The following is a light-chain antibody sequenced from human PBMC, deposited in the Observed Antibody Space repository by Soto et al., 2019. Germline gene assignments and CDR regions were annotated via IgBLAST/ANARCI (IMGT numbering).Light chain of an antibody. Sequence: DIQMTQSPSSLSASVGDRVTITCQASHDISNYLNWYQQKPGKAPKLLIYDASNLETGVPSRFSGSGSGTDFTFTIISLQPEDIATYYCQQYDNLPYTFGQGTKLEIK. CDR3: QQYDNLPYT. J-gene: IGKJ2*01. CDR2: DAS. CDR1: HDISNY. V-gene: IGKV1-33*01.